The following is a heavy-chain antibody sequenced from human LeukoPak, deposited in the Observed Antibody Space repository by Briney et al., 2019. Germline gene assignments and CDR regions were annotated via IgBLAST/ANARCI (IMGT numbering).Heavy chain of an antibody. CDR2: TYYRSKWYN. D-gene: IGHD4-17*01. CDR1: GDSFSSNSAA. CDR3: AREGIYGAEDYFDY. Sequence: SQTLSLTCAVSGDSFSSNSAAWNWIRQSPSRGLEGLGRTYYRSKWYNDYAVSVKSLITINPDTSKNQFSLQLNSVTPEDTAVYYCAREGIYGAEDYFDYWGQGTLVTVSS. V-gene: IGHV6-1*01. J-gene: IGHJ4*02.